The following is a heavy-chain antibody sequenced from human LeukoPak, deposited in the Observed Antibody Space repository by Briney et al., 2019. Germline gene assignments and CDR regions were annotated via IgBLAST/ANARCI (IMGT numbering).Heavy chain of an antibody. D-gene: IGHD3-9*01. CDR1: GFTFSSYA. CDR3: AKDTRYFDRGSYYFDY. V-gene: IGHV3-23*01. CDR2: ISGSGGST. J-gene: IGHJ4*02. Sequence: GGSLRLSCAASGFTFSSYAMSWVRQAPGKGLEWVSAISGSGGSTYYADSVKGRFTISRDNSKNTLYLQMNSLRAEDTAVYYCAKDTRYFDRGSYYFDYWGQGTLVTVSS.